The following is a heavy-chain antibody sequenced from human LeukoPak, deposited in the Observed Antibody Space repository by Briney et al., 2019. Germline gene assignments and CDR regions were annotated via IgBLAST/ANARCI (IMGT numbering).Heavy chain of an antibody. CDR1: GFTFSSYG. CDR3: ARDDYGMDV. V-gene: IGHV3-30*03. CDR2: ISYDGSNK. J-gene: IGHJ6*02. Sequence: GRSLRLSCAASGFTFSSYGMHWVRQAPGKGLEWVAVISYDGSNKYYADSVKGRVTISRDNSKNALYLQMNSLRAEDTAVYYCARDDYGMDVWGQGTTVTVSS.